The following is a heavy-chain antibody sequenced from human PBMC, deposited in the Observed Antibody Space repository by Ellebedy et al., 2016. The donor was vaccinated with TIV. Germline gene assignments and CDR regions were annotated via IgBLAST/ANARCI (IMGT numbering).Heavy chain of an antibody. D-gene: IGHD2-21*02. CDR1: GFTFSNYW. V-gene: IGHV3-7*03. CDR2: IKEDGSEK. Sequence: GGSLRLSCAASGFTFSNYWMSWVRQAPGKGPEWVAHIKEDGSEKVYVDSVKGRFTISRDNAKNSLFLEMNSLRVEDSAVYYCARGPGDFHASDYWGQGTLVTVSS. CDR3: ARGPGDFHASDY. J-gene: IGHJ4*02.